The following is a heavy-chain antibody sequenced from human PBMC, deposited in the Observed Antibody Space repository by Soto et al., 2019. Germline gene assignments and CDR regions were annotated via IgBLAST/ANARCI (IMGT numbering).Heavy chain of an antibody. CDR2: TYYRSKWYN. D-gene: IGHD6-19*01. J-gene: IGHJ5*02. V-gene: IGHV6-1*01. CDR1: GDSVSSNSAA. Sequence: SQTLSLTCAISGDSVSSNSAAWNWIRQSPSRGLEWLGRTYYRSKWYNDYAVSVKSRITINPDTSKNQFSLQLNSVTPEDTAVYYCARAPGGDSSGWNWFDPWGQGTLVTVSS. CDR3: ARAPGGDSSGWNWFDP.